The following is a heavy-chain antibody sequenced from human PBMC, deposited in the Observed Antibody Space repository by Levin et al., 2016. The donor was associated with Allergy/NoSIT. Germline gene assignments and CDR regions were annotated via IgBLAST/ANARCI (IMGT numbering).Heavy chain of an antibody. CDR2: ISSDSTNI. D-gene: IGHD5-24*01. CDR3: VRVTSGSWPLLHR. CDR1: GFTFSTYW. V-gene: IGHV3-21*01. J-gene: IGHJ4*02. Sequence: GGSLRLSCIASGFTFSTYWMTWVRQAPGKGLEWVSSISSDSTNIYYADSVKGRFTISRDNAKNSLYLRMNSLRAEDTAVYYCVRVTSGSWPLLHRWGQGTLVTVSS.